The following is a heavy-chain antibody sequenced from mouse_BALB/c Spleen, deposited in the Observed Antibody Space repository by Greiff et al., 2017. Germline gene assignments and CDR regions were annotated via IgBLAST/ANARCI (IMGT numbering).Heavy chain of an antibody. D-gene: IGHD2-10*02. J-gene: IGHJ4*01. CDR3: ARGYGFYAMDY. Sequence: EVQLVESGGGLVKPGGSLKLSCAASGFTFSDYYMYWVRQTPEKRLEWVATISDGGSYTYYPDSVKGRFTISRDNAKNNLYLQMSSLKSEDTAMYYCARGYGFYAMDYWGQGTSVTVSS. CDR2: ISDGGSYT. CDR1: GFTFSDYY. V-gene: IGHV5-4*02.